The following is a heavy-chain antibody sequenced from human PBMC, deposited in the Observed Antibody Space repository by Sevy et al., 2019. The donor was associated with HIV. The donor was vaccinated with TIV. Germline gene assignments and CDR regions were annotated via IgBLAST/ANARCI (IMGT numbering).Heavy chain of an antibody. V-gene: IGHV3-48*02. D-gene: IGHD3-3*01. CDR2: ISSSSSTI. J-gene: IGHJ3*02. Sequence: GGSLRLSCAASGFTFSSYSMSWVRQAPGKGLEWVSYISSSSSTIYYADSVKGRFTISRDNAKNSLYLQMNNLRDEDTAVYYCARSYDFWSGYYQDAFDIWGQGTMVTVSS. CDR3: ARSYDFWSGYYQDAFDI. CDR1: GFTFSSYS.